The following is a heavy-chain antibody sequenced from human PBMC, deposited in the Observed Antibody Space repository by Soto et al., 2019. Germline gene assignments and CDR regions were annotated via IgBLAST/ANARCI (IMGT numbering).Heavy chain of an antibody. Sequence: PGGSLRLSCAASGFTFSSYAMSWVRQAPGKGLEWVSAISGSGGSTYYADSVKGRFTISRDNSKNTLYLQMNSLRAEDTAVYYCAKTQSITGTTKYYHYGMDVWGQGTTVTVSS. J-gene: IGHJ6*02. CDR2: ISGSGGST. CDR3: AKTQSITGTTKYYHYGMDV. D-gene: IGHD1-7*01. CDR1: GFTFSSYA. V-gene: IGHV3-23*01.